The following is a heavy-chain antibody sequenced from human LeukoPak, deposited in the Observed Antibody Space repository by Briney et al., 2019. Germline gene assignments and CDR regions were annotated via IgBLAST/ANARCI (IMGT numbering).Heavy chain of an antibody. Sequence: ASVTVSFKASGYTFAVYYIHWVRRAPGQGREWLGWMNPNKGDTKSAQKFRDRVIMTTDTSLTTAYMEVINLSSDDTAVYYCTRSSWDCSSGSCYSNMNFDYWGQGTLVTVSS. V-gene: IGHV1-2*02. CDR3: TRSSWDCSSGSCYSNMNFDY. D-gene: IGHD2-15*01. CDR2: MNPNKGDT. CDR1: GYTFAVYY. J-gene: IGHJ4*02.